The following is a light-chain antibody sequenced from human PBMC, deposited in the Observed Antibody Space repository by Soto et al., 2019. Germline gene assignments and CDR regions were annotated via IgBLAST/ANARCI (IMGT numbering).Light chain of an antibody. CDR2: GAS. CDR1: QSVSSYY. J-gene: IGKJ5*01. V-gene: IGKV3-20*01. CDR3: QPYGSSLSIT. Sequence: EIVLTQSPGTLSLSPGERATLSCRASQSVSSYYLAWYQQKSGQAPRLLIYGASSRATGIPDRFSGSGSGTDFTLTISRLEPEDSAVYYCQPYGSSLSITFGQGTRLEIK.